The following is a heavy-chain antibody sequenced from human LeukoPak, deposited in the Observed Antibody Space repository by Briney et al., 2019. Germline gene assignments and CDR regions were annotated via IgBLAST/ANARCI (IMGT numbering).Heavy chain of an antibody. Sequence: SETLSLTCAVYGGSYTNYYWTWIRQPPGKGLQWIGEINHSGRANYNPSLKSRVTISVDPSKNQFSLKLSSVTAADTAVYYCARGVVIAPQTFDYWGQGTLVTVSS. CDR2: INHSGRA. J-gene: IGHJ4*02. D-gene: IGHD2-21*01. V-gene: IGHV4-34*01. CDR1: GGSYTNYY. CDR3: ARGVVIAPQTFDY.